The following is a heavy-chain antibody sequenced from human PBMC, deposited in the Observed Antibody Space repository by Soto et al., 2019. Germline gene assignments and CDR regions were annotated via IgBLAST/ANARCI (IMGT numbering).Heavy chain of an antibody. CDR1: GFTFISSF. J-gene: IGHJ6*02. CDR3: ARDSGSWYYYYGMDV. V-gene: IGHV3-7*01. CDR2: IKQDGSEK. Sequence: PGGSLRLSCVASGFTFISSFMGWVRQAPGKGLEWVANIKQDGSEKYYVDSVKGRFTISRDNAKNSLYLQMNSLRAEDTAVYYCARDSGSWYYYYGMDVWGQGTTVTVSS. D-gene: IGHD6-13*01.